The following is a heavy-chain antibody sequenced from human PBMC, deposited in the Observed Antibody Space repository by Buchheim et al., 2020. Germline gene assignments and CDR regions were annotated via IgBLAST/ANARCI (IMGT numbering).Heavy chain of an antibody. Sequence: QVQLQQWGAGLLKPSETLSLTCGVSGGSFSAHYSSWIRQSPGKGLEWIGEMSHRGSPKYNPSLKSRVTISLDTSKNQFSLELRSVTAADTAVYYCARGGLLVRYQDYMDVCGKGTT. D-gene: IGHD2-2*01. CDR2: MSHRGSP. J-gene: IGHJ6*03. CDR1: GGSFSAHY. CDR3: ARGGLLVRYQDYMDV. V-gene: IGHV4-34*01.